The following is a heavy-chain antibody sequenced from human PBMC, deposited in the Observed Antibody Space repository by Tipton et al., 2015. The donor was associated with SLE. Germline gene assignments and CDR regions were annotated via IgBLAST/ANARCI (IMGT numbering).Heavy chain of an antibody. V-gene: IGHV1-46*01. CDR1: GYTFTSYY. Sequence: QLVQSGAEVKKPGSSVKVSCKASGYTFTSYYMHWVRQAPGQGLEWMGIINPSGGSTSYAQKFQGRVTMTRDTSTSTVYMELSSLRSEDTAVYYCARLRSTTKFDSWGPGTLVTVSS. CDR3: ARLRSTTKFDS. CDR2: INPSGGST. J-gene: IGHJ4*02. D-gene: IGHD1-1*01.